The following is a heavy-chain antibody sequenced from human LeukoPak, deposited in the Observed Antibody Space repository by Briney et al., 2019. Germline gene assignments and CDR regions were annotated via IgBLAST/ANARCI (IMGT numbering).Heavy chain of an antibody. CDR1: GFTFSNYS. V-gene: IGHV3-23*01. J-gene: IGHJ4*02. CDR3: AKGRGTTVTAAANY. CDR2: ISGTGGTT. Sequence: GGSLRLSCAASGFTFSNYSMSWVRQAPGKGLEWVSTISGTGGTTYYADSVKGRFTISRDNSKNTLFLQFNSLRADDTAIYYCAKGRGTTVTAAANYWGQGTLVTVSS. D-gene: IGHD4-17*01.